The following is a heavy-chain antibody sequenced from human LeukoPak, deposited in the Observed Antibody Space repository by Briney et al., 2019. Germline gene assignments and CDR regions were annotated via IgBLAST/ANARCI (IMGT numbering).Heavy chain of an antibody. V-gene: IGHV1-2*02. CDR3: ARVGATYSGDP. CDR1: GYIFNSQG. Sequence: ASVKVSCKASGYIFNSQGMNWVRQAPGQGLEWMAWIDPNSGATNYAQKFQGRITMTRDTSISTAYIELSRLRSDDTAVYYCARVGATYSGDPWGQGTLVTVSS. J-gene: IGHJ5*02. CDR2: IDPNSGAT. D-gene: IGHD1-26*01.